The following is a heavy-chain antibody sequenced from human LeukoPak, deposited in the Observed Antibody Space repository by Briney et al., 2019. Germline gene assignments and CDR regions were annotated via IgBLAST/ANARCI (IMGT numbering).Heavy chain of an antibody. CDR1: GFTFSHYW. V-gene: IGHV3-74*01. CDR2: INTDGSDT. Sequence: GGSLRLSCAAPGFTFSHYWMHWVRQAPGKGLVWVSRINTDGSDTVYADSVKGRSTISRDNAKNTLYLQMNSLRAEDTAVYYCARDRSVTNGGFDYWGQGTLVTVSS. D-gene: IGHD2-8*01. CDR3: ARDRSVTNGGFDY. J-gene: IGHJ4*01.